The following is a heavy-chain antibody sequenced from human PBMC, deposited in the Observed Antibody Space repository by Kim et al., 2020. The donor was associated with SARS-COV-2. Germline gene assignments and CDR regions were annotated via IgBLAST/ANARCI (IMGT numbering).Heavy chain of an antibody. V-gene: IGHV1-18*04. D-gene: IGHD2-2*01. CDR2: LSASNGTT. CDR1: GYTFTSYG. CDR3: ARVNFGYCSSTSCYFSYYYYYYGMDV. J-gene: IGHJ6*02. Sequence: ASVKVSCKASGYTFTSYGISWVGQAAVRVREWMGWLSASNGTTNYAQKLQGRVTMTTDTSTSTAYMELRSLRSDDTAVYYGARVNFGYCSSTSCYFSYYYYYYGMDVWGQGTTVTVSS.